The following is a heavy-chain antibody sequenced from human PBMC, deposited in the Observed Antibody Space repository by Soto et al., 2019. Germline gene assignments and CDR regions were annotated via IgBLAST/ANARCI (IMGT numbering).Heavy chain of an antibody. CDR3: AKDPKKSVWFGEIDP. Sequence: EVQLLESGGGLVQPGGSLRLSCAASGFTFSSYAMSWVRQAPGKGLEWVSAISGSGGSTYYADSVMGRFTISRDNSKNTLYLQMNSLRAEDTAVYYCAKDPKKSVWFGEIDPWGQGTLVTVSS. V-gene: IGHV3-23*01. CDR1: GFTFSSYA. D-gene: IGHD3-10*01. CDR2: ISGSGGST. J-gene: IGHJ5*02.